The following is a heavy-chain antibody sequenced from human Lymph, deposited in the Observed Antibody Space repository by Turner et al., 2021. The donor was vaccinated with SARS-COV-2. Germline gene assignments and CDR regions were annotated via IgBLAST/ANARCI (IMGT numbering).Heavy chain of an antibody. CDR1: GFTFNIDW. D-gene: IGHD3-16*01. J-gene: IGHJ6*02. CDR3: AREDPIMSTFGGVGGGMDV. CDR2: IKRDGRRT. V-gene: IGHV3-74*01. Sequence: EVQLVAYGGGLVQPGGSLSLSCAASGFTFNIDWMHWVRQAPGKGLVRGSRIKRDGRRTSNADTVKGRYTISRGNAKNTLYLQRNSLRAEDTAVYYCAREDPIMSTFGGVGGGMDVWGQGTTVTVSS.